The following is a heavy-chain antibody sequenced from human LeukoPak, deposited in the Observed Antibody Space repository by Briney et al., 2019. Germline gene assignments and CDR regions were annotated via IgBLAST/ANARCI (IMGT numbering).Heavy chain of an antibody. V-gene: IGHV4-4*07. J-gene: IGHJ4*02. CDR2: TYITENTDDDPS. CDR3: ARHGYYDSSGYYIWHFDY. Sequence: SETLSLTCTVSGGSVSSYQWSWIRQPAGKGLEWIGRTYITENTDDDPSNYNPSFKSRVTVSVDRSKNQFSLRLRSVSAADTAVYYCARHGYYDSSGYYIWHFDYWGQGTLVTVSS. CDR1: GGSVSSYQ. D-gene: IGHD3-22*01.